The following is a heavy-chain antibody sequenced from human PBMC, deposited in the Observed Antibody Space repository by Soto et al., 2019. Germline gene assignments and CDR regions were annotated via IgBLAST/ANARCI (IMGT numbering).Heavy chain of an antibody. CDR3: ARGVRIHYYFDY. D-gene: IGHD3-3*01. CDR1: GGTFSSYA. CDR2: IIPIFGTA. J-gene: IGHJ4*02. Sequence: ASVKVSCKASGGTFSSYAISWVRQAPGQGLEWMGGIIPIFGTANYAQKFQGRVTITADESTSTAYMELSSLRSEDTAVYYCARGVRIHYYFDYWGQGTLVTVSS. V-gene: IGHV1-69*13.